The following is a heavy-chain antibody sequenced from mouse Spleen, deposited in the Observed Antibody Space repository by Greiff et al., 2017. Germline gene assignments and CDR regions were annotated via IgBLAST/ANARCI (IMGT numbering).Heavy chain of an antibody. J-gene: IGHJ2*01. D-gene: IGHD1-1*01. CDR3: ARHYYGSPFDY. CDR1: GFTFSSYA. Sequence: EVKLVESGGGLVKLGGSLKLSCAASGFTFSSYAMSWVRQTPEKRLEWVATISSGGGNTYYPDSVKGRFTISRDNAKNTLYLQMSSLKSEDTAMYYCARHYYGSPFDYWGQGTTLTVSS. CDR2: ISSGGGNT. V-gene: IGHV5-9*04.